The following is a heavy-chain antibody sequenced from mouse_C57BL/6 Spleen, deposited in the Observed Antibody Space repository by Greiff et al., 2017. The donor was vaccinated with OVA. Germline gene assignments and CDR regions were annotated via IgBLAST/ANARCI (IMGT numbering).Heavy chain of an antibody. CDR1: GYTFTDYY. Sequence: EVQLQQSGPELVKPGASVKISCKASGYTFTDYYMNWVKQSHGKSLEWIGDINPNNGGTSYNQKFKGKATLTVDKSSSTAYMELRSLTSEDSAVYYCARGGSWDPFAYWGQGTLVTVSA. J-gene: IGHJ3*01. CDR2: INPNNGGT. V-gene: IGHV1-26*01. D-gene: IGHD4-1*01. CDR3: ARGGSWDPFAY.